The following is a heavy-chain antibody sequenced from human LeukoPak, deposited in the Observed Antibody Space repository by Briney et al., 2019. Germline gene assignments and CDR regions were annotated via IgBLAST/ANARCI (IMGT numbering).Heavy chain of an antibody. CDR2: IIPIFGTA. D-gene: IGHD6-13*01. CDR3: ARGSVAAAGTGNFDY. J-gene: IGHJ4*02. CDR1: GGTFSSYA. V-gene: IGHV1-69*13. Sequence: SVKVSCKASGGTFSSYAISWVRQAPGQGLEWMGGIIPIFGTANYAQKFQGRVTITADESTSTAYMELSSLRSEDTAVYYCARGSVAAAGTGNFDYWGQGTLVTVSS.